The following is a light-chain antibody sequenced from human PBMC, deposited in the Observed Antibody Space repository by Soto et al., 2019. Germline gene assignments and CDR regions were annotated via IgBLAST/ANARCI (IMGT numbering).Light chain of an antibody. Sequence: EIVLTQYPATLSLYPGDRATLSCRASQSIRSHLAWYQQRPGQVVRLLIYDASHRATGIPVRFSGSGSGTDFTLTINNLEPEAFAVYYCQQRNDGLTFGGWTKVEIK. CDR1: QSIRSH. CDR3: QQRNDGLT. V-gene: IGKV3-11*01. J-gene: IGKJ4*01. CDR2: DAS.